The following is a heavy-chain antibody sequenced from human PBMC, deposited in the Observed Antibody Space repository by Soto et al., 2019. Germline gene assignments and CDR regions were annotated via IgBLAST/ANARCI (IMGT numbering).Heavy chain of an antibody. D-gene: IGHD3-22*01. CDR2: IYYSGST. CDR1: GGSISSYY. V-gene: IGHV4-59*01. J-gene: IGHJ6*02. CDR3: ARAVVPPMIHFSSSSGMDV. Sequence: PSETLSLTCTVSGGSISSYYWSWIRQPPGKGLEWIGYIYYSGSTNYNPSLKSRVTISVDTSKNQFSLKLSSVTAADTAVYYCARAVVPPMIHFSSSSGMDVWGQGTTVTVSS.